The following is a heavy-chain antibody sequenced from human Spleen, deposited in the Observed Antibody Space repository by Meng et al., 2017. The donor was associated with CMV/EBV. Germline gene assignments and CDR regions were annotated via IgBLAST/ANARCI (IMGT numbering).Heavy chain of an antibody. V-gene: IGHV4-61*01. CDR2: IYYSGNS. CDR1: GGSVSSGSSY. J-gene: IGHJ4*02. D-gene: IGHD6-13*01. CDR3: AREVGSSPSFDY. Sequence: CAAPGGSVSSGSSYWTWIRQPPGKGLAWIGYIYYSGNSKYNPSLTSRVIMSVDTSRNQFSLKLDSVTAADTAVYFCAREVGSSPSFDYWGQGALVTVSS.